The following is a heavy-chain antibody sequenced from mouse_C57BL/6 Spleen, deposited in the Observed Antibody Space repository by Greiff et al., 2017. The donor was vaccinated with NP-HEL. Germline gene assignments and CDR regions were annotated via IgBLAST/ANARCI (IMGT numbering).Heavy chain of an antibody. CDR2: IYPGDGDT. Sequence: VQLQQSGPELVKPGASVKISCKASGYAFSSSWMNWVKQRPGKGLEWIGRIYPGDGDTNYNGKFKGKATLTAAKSSSTAYMQLSSLTAEDSAVYFCARSTYHAMVYWGQGTSVTVSS. J-gene: IGHJ4*01. CDR1: GYAFSSSW. V-gene: IGHV1-82*01. CDR3: ARSTYHAMVY.